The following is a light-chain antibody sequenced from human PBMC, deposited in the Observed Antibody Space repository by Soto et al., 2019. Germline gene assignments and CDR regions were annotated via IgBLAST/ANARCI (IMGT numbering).Light chain of an antibody. V-gene: IGLV4-69*01. Sequence: QLVLTQSPSASASLGASVKLTCTLSSGHNSYVIAWHQQQPEKGPRYLMKLNSDGSHTKGDGIPDRFSGSSSGAERYLTISSLQSEDEADYYCQTWGTGIRVFGGGTKVTVL. CDR3: QTWGTGIRV. CDR2: LNSDGSH. CDR1: SGHNSYV. J-gene: IGLJ2*01.